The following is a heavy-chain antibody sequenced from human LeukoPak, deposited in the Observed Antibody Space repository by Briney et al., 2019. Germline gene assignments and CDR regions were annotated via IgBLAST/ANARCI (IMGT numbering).Heavy chain of an antibody. Sequence: QPAGSLRLSCAASGFTFSSYGMHWVRQAPGKGLEWVAFIRYDGSNRYYADSVKGRFTISRDNFKNTLYLQMNSLSTEDTAVYYCARGVLPIESYGMPPFDYWGQGTLVTVSS. CDR2: IRYDGSNR. J-gene: IGHJ4*02. CDR3: ARGVLPIESYGMPPFDY. CDR1: GFTFSSYG. V-gene: IGHV3-30*02. D-gene: IGHD5-18*01.